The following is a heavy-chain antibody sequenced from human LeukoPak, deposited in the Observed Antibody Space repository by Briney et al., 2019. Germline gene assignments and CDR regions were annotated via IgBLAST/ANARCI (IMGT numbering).Heavy chain of an antibody. J-gene: IGHJ3*02. V-gene: IGHV1-46*01. CDR1: GYTFTSYY. D-gene: IGHD6-13*01. Sequence: ASVKVSCKASGYTFTSYYMHWVRPAPGQGLEWMGIINPSGGSTSYAQKFQGRVTMTRDTSTSTVYMELSSLRSEDTAVYYCARDSTPLAAAGIVYVAFDIWGQGTMVTVSS. CDR2: INPSGGST. CDR3: ARDSTPLAAAGIVYVAFDI.